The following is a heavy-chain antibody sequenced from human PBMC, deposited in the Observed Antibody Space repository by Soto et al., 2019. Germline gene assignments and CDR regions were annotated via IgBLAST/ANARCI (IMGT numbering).Heavy chain of an antibody. Sequence: GGSLRLSCAASGFTFSSYAMHWVRQAPGKGLEWVAVISYDGSNKYYADSVKGRFTISRDNSKNTLYLQMNSLRAEDTAVYYCARDLVRHIVVVTAMPLGPFDYWGQGTLVTVSS. V-gene: IGHV3-30-3*01. D-gene: IGHD2-21*02. CDR3: ARDLVRHIVVVTAMPLGPFDY. CDR2: ISYDGSNK. CDR1: GFTFSSYA. J-gene: IGHJ4*02.